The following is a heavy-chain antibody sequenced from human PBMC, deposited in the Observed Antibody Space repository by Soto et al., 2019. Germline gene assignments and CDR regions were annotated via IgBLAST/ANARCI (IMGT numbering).Heavy chain of an antibody. Sequence: SETLSLTCTVSGGSISNGDYYWSWIRQPPGKGLEWIGYIYYSGSTYYNPSLKSRVTISVDTSKNQFSLKLSSVTAADTAVYYCARVVRGYSGYDSGSNYYYYYGMDVWGQGTTVTVSS. CDR2: IYYSGST. J-gene: IGHJ6*02. D-gene: IGHD5-12*01. V-gene: IGHV4-30-4*01. CDR1: GGSISNGDYY. CDR3: ARVVRGYSGYDSGSNYYYYYGMDV.